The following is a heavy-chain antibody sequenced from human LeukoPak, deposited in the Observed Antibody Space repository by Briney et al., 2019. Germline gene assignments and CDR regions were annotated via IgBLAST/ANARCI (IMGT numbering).Heavy chain of an antibody. D-gene: IGHD3-3*01. CDR3: ASGYDFWSGYPPSQYGMDV. Sequence: GGSLRLSCAASGLIFGGYAMHWVRQVPGEGLEWVAIISYDGRNTYYADSAKGRFTISRDNSKNTLDLQMNSLRSEDTGVYYCASGYDFWSGYPPSQYGMDVWGQGTTVTVSS. V-gene: IGHV3-30*04. J-gene: IGHJ6*02. CDR2: ISYDGRNT. CDR1: GLIFGGYA.